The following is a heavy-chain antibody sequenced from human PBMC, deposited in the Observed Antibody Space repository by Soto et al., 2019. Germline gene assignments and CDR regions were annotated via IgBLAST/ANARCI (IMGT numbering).Heavy chain of an antibody. CDR3: ATSLDV. CDR1: GFTFSSYS. V-gene: IGHV3-48*01. J-gene: IGHJ6*02. CDR2: ISSSSSTI. Sequence: EVQLVESGGGLVQPGGSLRLSCAASGFTFSSYSMNWVRQAPGKGLEWVSYISSSSSTIYYADSVKGRFTISRDNAKKSLYLQMISMRAAEMAVYYCATSLDVWGQGTTVTVSS.